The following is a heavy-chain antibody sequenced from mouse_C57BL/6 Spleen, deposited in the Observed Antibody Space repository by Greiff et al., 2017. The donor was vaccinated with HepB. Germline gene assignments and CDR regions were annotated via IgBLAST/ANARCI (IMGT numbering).Heavy chain of an antibody. CDR3: ARWNGSSPFAY. Sequence: QVQLQQPGAELVRPGSSVKLSCKASGYTFTSYWMHWVKQRPIQGLEWIGNIDPSDSDTHYNQKFKDKATLTVDKSSSTAYMQLSSLTSEDSAVYYCARWNGSSPFAYWGQGTLVTVSA. D-gene: IGHD1-1*01. CDR1: GYTFTSYW. CDR2: IDPSDSDT. J-gene: IGHJ3*01. V-gene: IGHV1-52*01.